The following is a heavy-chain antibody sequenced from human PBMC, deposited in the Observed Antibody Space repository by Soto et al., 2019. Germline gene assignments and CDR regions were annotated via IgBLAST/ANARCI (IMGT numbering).Heavy chain of an antibody. CDR1: GAPITWGDYS. CDR2: IFHGGST. Sequence: PSETLSLTCAISGAPITWGDYSWNWIRQPPGKGLEWIGYIFHGGSTYYNPSLRSRVTISVDRSKNQFSLKLSSVTAADTAVYYCARVVILPIKLWLPLYYYGMDVWGQGTTVTVSS. CDR3: ARVVILPIKLWLPLYYYGMDV. V-gene: IGHV4-30-2*01. J-gene: IGHJ6*02. D-gene: IGHD5-18*01.